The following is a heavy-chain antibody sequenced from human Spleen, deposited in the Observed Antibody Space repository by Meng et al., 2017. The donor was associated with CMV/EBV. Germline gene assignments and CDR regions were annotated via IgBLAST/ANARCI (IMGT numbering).Heavy chain of an antibody. V-gene: IGHV3-23*01. D-gene: IGHD6-19*01. CDR1: GFTFSSYA. CDR2: VTGSGGST. Sequence: GGSLRLSCAASGFTFSSYAMSWVRQAPGKGLEWVSAVTGSGGSTYYADSVKGRFTISRDNSKNTLYLQMNSLRADDTAVYYCAKGSGWDKLGFNPWGQGTLVTVS. J-gene: IGHJ5*02. CDR3: AKGSGWDKLGFNP.